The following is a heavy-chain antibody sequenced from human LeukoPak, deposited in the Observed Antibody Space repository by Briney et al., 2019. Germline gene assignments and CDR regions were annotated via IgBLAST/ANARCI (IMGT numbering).Heavy chain of an antibody. CDR3: AILPMNTVTANWFDP. CDR2: IYPGDSDT. V-gene: IGHV5-51*01. CDR1: GYSFTSYS. D-gene: IGHD4-17*01. Sequence: GESPKISCKGSGYSFTSYSIGWVRQMPGKGLEWMGIIYPGDSDTRYSPSFQGQVTISADKSISTAYLQWSSLKASDTAMYYCAILPMNTVTANWFDPWGQGTLVTVSS. J-gene: IGHJ5*02.